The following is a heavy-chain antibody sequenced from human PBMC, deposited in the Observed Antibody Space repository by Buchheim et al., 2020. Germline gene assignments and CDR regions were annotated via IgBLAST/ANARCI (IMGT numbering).Heavy chain of an antibody. D-gene: IGHD4-17*01. CDR1: GFTVNNKY. V-gene: IGHV3-66*01. CDR3: ASRPDGDYPSFDF. J-gene: IGHJ4*02. CDR2: IHGGGAT. Sequence: EVHLVESGGDLVQPGESLRLSCAASGFTVNNKYMTWVRQAPGKGLECVSIIHGGGATYYAESVKGRFTISRDNSRKIMYLYMNSLRVEDTAVYYCASRPDGDYPSFDFWGLGTL.